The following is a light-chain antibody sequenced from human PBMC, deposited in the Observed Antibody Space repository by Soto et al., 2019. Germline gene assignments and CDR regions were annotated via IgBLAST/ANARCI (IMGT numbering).Light chain of an antibody. CDR1: DIGSKG. CDR3: QVWDSGSAHVV. CDR2: SDT. V-gene: IGLV3-21*01. J-gene: IGLJ2*01. Sequence: SYELTQPPSVSVAPGKTASISCGGNDIGSKGGHWYQQKPGQAPVLVIYSDTDLPPVITERFSGSNSANLATLTISRVEAGDEADYYCQVWDSGSAHVVFGGGTRSPS.